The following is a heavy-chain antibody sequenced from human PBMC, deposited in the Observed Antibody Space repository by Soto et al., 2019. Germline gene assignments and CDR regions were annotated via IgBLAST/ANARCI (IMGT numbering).Heavy chain of an antibody. CDR3: AKGVPGIAVAGTGYFQH. J-gene: IGHJ1*01. CDR2: ISGSGDST. CDR1: GFTFSSYA. Sequence: GGSLRLSRAASGFTFSSYAMSWGRPAPGEGLEWVSGISGSGDSTYYADSVKGRFTISRDNSKNTLYLQMNSLRAEDTAVYYCAKGVPGIAVAGTGYFQHWGQGTLVTVSS. D-gene: IGHD6-19*01. V-gene: IGHV3-23*01.